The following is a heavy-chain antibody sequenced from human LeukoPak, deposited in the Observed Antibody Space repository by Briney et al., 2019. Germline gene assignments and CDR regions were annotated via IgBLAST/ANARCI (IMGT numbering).Heavy chain of an antibody. V-gene: IGHV4-59*08. CDR2: IYYSGST. Sequence: SETLSLTCAVYGGSFSGYYWSWIRQPPGKGLEWIGYIYYSGSTNYNPSLKSRVTISVDTSKNQFSLKLSSVTAADTAVYYCARQARKRWLQLGYFDLWGRGTLVTVSS. CDR1: GGSFSGYY. J-gene: IGHJ2*01. CDR3: ARQARKRWLQLGYFDL. D-gene: IGHD5-24*01.